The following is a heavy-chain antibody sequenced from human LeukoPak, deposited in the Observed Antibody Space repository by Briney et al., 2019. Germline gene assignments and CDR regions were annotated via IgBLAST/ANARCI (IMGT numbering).Heavy chain of an antibody. Sequence: GGSLRLSCAGSGFTFSNSWMSWLRQAPGKGLEWVANIKYDGSEKYFVDSVKGRFTISRDNAKSSLYLQMNSLSAEDTAVYYCARDGSGYSVSRGQGTLVTVSS. V-gene: IGHV3-7*04. D-gene: IGHD5/OR15-5a*01. CDR1: GFTFSNSW. CDR3: ARDGSGYSVS. CDR2: IKYDGSEK. J-gene: IGHJ4*02.